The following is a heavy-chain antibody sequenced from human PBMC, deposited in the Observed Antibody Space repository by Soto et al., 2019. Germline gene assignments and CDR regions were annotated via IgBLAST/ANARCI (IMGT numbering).Heavy chain of an antibody. CDR3: AKRPASIITSDY. CDR2: ISGNGGST. V-gene: IGHV3-23*01. J-gene: IGHJ4*02. CDR1: GFTFSNYA. D-gene: IGHD2-2*01. Sequence: EVQLLDSGGGLVQPGGSLRLSCAASGFTFSNYALSWVRQAPGKGLEWVSTISGNGGSTYYADSVKGRLTISRDNSKNMLFLQINSLRDDDSAVYYCAKRPASIITSDYWGQGTPVTVSS.